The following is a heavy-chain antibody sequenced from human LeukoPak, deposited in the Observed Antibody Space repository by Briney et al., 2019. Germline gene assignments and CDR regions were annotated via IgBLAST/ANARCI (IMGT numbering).Heavy chain of an antibody. CDR1: GYTFTSYA. V-gene: IGHV7-4-1*02. D-gene: IGHD5-12*01. CDR3: ARGYRAWRVADHNWFDP. CDR2: INTNTGNP. J-gene: IGHJ5*02. Sequence: ASVKVSCKASGYTFTSYAMNWVRQAPGQGLEWMGWINTNTGNPTYAQGFTGRFVFSLDTSVSTAYLQISSLKAEDTAVYYCARGYRAWRVADHNWFDPWGQGTPVTVSS.